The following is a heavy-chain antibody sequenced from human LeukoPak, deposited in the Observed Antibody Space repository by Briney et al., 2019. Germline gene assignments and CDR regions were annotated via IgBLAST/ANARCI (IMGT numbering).Heavy chain of an antibody. CDR3: ARAATVATKRFDY. J-gene: IGHJ4*02. V-gene: IGHV4-59*12. CDR1: GGSISSYY. CDR2: IYYSGST. Sequence: SETLSLTCTVSGGSISSYYWSWIRQPPGKGLEWIGYIYYSGSTNYTPSLKSRVPISVDPSKNHCSLQLRSVTAADTAVYYCARAATVATKRFDYWGQGTLVTVSS. D-gene: IGHD4-23*01.